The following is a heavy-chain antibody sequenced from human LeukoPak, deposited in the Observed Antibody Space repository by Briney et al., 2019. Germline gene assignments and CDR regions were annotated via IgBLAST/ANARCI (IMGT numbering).Heavy chain of an antibody. CDR3: AKDFGVHYYGSGSYGFGY. CDR1: VFTCSSYG. J-gene: IGHJ4*02. D-gene: IGHD3-10*01. Sequence: PGGTLRLSCAASVFTCSSYGMSWVRQVPGKGLKWVSAISGSGGSTYYADSVKGRFTISRDNSKNTLYLQMNSLRAEDTAVYYCAKDFGVHYYGSGSYGFGYWGQGTLVTVSS. V-gene: IGHV3-23*01. CDR2: ISGSGGST.